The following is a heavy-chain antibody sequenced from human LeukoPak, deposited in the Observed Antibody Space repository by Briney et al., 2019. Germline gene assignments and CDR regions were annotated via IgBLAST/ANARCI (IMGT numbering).Heavy chain of an antibody. J-gene: IGHJ4*02. V-gene: IGHV1-8*01. CDR3: ASGRKRCSSTSCEFFDY. D-gene: IGHD2-2*01. Sequence: GASVKVSCKASGYTFTSYDINWVRQATGQGLEWMGWMTPNSGNTGYAQKFQGRVTMTRNTSIGTAYMELSSLRSEDTAVYYCASGRKRCSSTSCEFFDYWGQGTLVTVSS. CDR2: MTPNSGNT. CDR1: GYTFTSYD.